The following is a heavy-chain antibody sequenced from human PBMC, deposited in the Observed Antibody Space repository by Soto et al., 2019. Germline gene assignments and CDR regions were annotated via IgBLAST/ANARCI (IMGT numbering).Heavy chain of an antibody. D-gene: IGHD6-19*01. CDR3: STSPGIAVASAFDF. Sequence: GGSLRLSCVASGFTFSNYAMHWVRQTPGKGLEWVAVISFDGSNKYYADSVKGRFTISRDNSKQTVYLQTNSLRPDDSALYYCSTSPGIAVASAFDFWGPVTKVTV. CDR2: ISFDGSNK. J-gene: IGHJ3*01. V-gene: IGHV3-30-3*01. CDR1: GFTFSNYA.